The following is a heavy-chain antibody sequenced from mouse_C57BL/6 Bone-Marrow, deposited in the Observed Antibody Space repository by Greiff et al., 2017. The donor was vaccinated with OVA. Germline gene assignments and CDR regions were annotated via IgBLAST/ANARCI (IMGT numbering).Heavy chain of an antibody. J-gene: IGHJ2*01. D-gene: IGHD2-5*01. CDR1: EYEFPSHD. CDR2: INSDGGST. CDR3: ARQVAYYSNYFDY. Sequence: EVKLVESGGGLVQPGESLKLSCESNEYEFPSHDMPWVRQTPEKRLELVAAINSDGGSTYYPDTMERRFIISRDNTKETLYLQLSSLRSEDTALYYCARQVAYYSNYFDYWGQGTTLTVSS. V-gene: IGHV5-2*01.